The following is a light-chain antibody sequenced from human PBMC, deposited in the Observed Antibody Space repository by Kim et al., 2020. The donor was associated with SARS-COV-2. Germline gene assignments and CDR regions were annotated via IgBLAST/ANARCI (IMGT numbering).Light chain of an antibody. J-gene: IGKJ4*01. CDR2: DAS. CDR1: RDIMYY. CDR3: QRYHTFARDPPT. Sequence: GDRVNITCQARRDIMYYISWFQQKPGKAPKLLIYDASTLEAGVPSRFSGSGSGTDFSFTSTNRQPEDFSAYYCQRYHTFARDPPTFGGGTKVDIK. V-gene: IGKV1-33*01.